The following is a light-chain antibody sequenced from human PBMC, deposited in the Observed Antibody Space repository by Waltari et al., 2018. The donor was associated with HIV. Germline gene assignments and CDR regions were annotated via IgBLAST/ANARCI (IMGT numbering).Light chain of an antibody. J-gene: IGLJ2*01. CDR3: QCNDPTNYVV. Sequence: FMLTQPHSVSESPGKTITISCTRSSGSIARHYVQWYQHRPGTSPTAVAIDDKQGPSGVPDRFAATIDSSSNSAYLTISGLKTEDEADYYCQCNDPTNYVVFGGGTHLTVL. CDR1: SGSIARHY. CDR2: DDK. V-gene: IGLV6-57*01.